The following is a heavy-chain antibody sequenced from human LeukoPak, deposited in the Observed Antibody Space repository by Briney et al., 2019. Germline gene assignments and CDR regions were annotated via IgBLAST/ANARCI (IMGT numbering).Heavy chain of an antibody. D-gene: IGHD3-10*01. CDR3: TRDDGSSCFSY. V-gene: IGHV3-7*01. CDR2: TKPDGSEK. J-gene: IGHJ4*02. Sequence: GGSLRLSCAASGFSFSNYWMDWLRQAPGKGLEWVGSTKPDGSEKYYVDSVKGRFTISRDNTKNSLYLQMNGLRAEDTAVYYCTRDDGSSCFSYWGQGTLVTVSS. CDR1: GFSFSNYW.